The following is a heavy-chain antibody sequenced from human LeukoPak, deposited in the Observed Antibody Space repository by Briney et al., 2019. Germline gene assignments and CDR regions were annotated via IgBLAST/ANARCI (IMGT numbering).Heavy chain of an antibody. CDR2: MNPNSGNT. J-gene: IGHJ4*02. V-gene: IGHV1-8*01. D-gene: IGHD3-10*01. CDR3: ARGSRSGDY. CDR1: GYTFTNYD. Sequence: ASVKVSCKTSGYTFTNYDINWVRQATGQGLEWMGWMNPNSGNTGYAQKFQGRVTMTRDISTSTAYMELSSLRSEDTAVYYCARGSRSGDYWGQGTQVTVSS.